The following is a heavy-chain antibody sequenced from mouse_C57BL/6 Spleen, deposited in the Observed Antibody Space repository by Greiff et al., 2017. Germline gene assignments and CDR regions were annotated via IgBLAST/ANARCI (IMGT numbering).Heavy chain of an antibody. CDR1: GYTFPDYY. Sequence: EVQLQHPGPALVKPGASVKISCKASGYTFPDYYMNWVKQSHGTSLEWNGDINPNNGGTSYNQKFKGKATLTVDKSSSTAYMKLRSLTSEDSAVYCCASNGDDYAMDDWGQGTSVTVSA. V-gene: IGHV1-26*01. CDR2: INPNNGGT. D-gene: IGHD4-1*01. CDR3: ASNGDDYAMDD. J-gene: IGHJ4*01.